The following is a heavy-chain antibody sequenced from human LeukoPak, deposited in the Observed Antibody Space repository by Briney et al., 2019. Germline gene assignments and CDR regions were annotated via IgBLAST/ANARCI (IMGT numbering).Heavy chain of an antibody. CDR1: GYTFTVYY. D-gene: IGHD3-9*01. V-gene: IGHV1-2*02. CDR2: VIPNSGGT. J-gene: IGHJ3*02. CDR3: ARGVLIQGRGAFDI. Sequence: ASVKVSCKASGYTFTVYYIHWVRQAPGQGPEWMGWVIPNSGGTKYAQKFQDRVTLTRDTSTNTAYVELSSLTHDDTAVYYCARGVLIQGRGAFDIWGQGSMVTVSS.